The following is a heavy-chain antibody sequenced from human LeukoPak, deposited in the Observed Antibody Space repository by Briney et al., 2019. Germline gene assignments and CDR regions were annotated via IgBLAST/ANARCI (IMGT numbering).Heavy chain of an antibody. V-gene: IGHV1-24*01. Sequence: ASVKVPCKVSGYTLSEFSMHWVRQAPGKGLEWMGGFDPEDGETIYAQKFQGRVSMTEDTSTDTAYMELSSLRSEDTAVYYCVASSPQNWKAHDYWGQGTLVTVSS. D-gene: IGHD1-1*01. J-gene: IGHJ4*02. CDR3: VASSPQNWKAHDY. CDR2: FDPEDGET. CDR1: GYTLSEFS.